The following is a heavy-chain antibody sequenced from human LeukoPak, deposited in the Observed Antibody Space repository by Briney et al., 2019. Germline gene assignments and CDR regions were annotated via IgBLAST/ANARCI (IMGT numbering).Heavy chain of an antibody. D-gene: IGHD6-13*01. V-gene: IGHV4-59*08. CDR3: ARQRTLAAAGTRWFDP. CDR2: IYYSGST. CDR1: GESISGFY. Sequence: SETLSLTCTVSGESISGFYWNWIRQPPGKGLEWIGYIYYSGSTNYNPSLKSRVTMSVDTSKNQFSLKLSSVTAADTAVYYCARQRTLAAAGTRWFDPWGQGTLVTVSS. J-gene: IGHJ5*02.